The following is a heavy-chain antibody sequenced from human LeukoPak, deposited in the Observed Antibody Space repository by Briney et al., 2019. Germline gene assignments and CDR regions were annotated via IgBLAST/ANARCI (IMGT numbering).Heavy chain of an antibody. CDR1: GFTFSSYE. CDR3: ARALPSSYYYFDY. D-gene: IGHD6-13*01. Sequence: GGSLRLSCAASGFTFSSYEMNWVRQAPGKGLEWVSYISSSGNSIFYADSVKGRFTISRDNAKNSLYLQMNSLRAEDTAVYYCARALPSSYYYFDYWGQGTLVTVSS. CDR2: ISSSGNSI. V-gene: IGHV3-48*03. J-gene: IGHJ4*02.